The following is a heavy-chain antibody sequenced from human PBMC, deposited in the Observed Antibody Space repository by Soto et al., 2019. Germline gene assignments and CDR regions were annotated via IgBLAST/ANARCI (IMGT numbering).Heavy chain of an antibody. CDR1: GGSISSNNKY. V-gene: IGHV4-39*01. D-gene: IGHD1-26*01. J-gene: IGHJ4*02. Sequence: QLQLQEAGPGLVKPSETLSLTCIVSGGSISSNNKYWGWIRQPPGRGLEWVASIYYSGSTYYNPSLKIRVSISVDTAKNQCSLKLSSVTAADTALYYCASYVGGSYSPIDYWGQGTLVSVSS. CDR3: ASYVGGSYSPIDY. CDR2: IYYSGST.